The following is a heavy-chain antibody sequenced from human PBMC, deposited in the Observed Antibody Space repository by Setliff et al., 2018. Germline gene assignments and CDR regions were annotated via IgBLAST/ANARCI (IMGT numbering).Heavy chain of an antibody. V-gene: IGHV4-39*07. Sequence: PSETLSLTCTVSGGSISSSSYYWGWIRQPPGKGLEWIGRIHPSVSTNYNPSLKRRVTISVDTSKNQFSLKVSSVTAADTAVYYCARLQVAFRAVAAAFDIWGQGTMVTVSS. D-gene: IGHD6-19*01. CDR1: GGSISSSSYY. CDR3: ARLQVAFRAVAAAFDI. J-gene: IGHJ3*02. CDR2: IHPSVST.